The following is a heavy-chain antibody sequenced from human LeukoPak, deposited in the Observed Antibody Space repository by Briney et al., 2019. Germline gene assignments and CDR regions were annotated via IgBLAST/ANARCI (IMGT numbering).Heavy chain of an antibody. V-gene: IGHV5-51*01. CDR1: GYSFTSYW. J-gene: IGHJ3*02. CDR2: NYPGDSDT. Sequence: GGFLKIFCKGSGYSFTSYWIGWVRQVPGKGLEWMGINYPGDSDTRYSPSFQGQVTISADKSISTAYLQWSSLKASDTATYYCARQKAFDIWGQGTMVTVSS. CDR3: ARQKAFDI.